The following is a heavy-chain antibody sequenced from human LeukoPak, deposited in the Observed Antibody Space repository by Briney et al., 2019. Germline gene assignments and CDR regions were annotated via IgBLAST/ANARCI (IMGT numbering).Heavy chain of an antibody. CDR1: GFTFDDYA. J-gene: IGHJ4*02. Sequence: GGSLRLSCAASGFTFDDYAMHWVRQAPGKGLEWVSGISWNSGSIGYADSVKGRFTISRDNAKNSLYLQMNSLRAEDMALYYCAKDGSSGYSPYFDYWGQGTLVTVSS. D-gene: IGHD3-22*01. V-gene: IGHV3-9*03. CDR3: AKDGSSGYSPYFDY. CDR2: ISWNSGSI.